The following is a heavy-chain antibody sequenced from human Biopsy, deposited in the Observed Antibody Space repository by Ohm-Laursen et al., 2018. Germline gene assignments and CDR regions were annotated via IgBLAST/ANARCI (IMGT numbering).Heavy chain of an antibody. CDR3: ARTPRDSFWSGSYKRGLWFDP. CDR2: IYNDVST. V-gene: IGHV4-59*01. J-gene: IGHJ5*02. Sequence: PGTLSLTCTVSGDSISSYYWSWIRQPPGKGLGWIGNIYNDVSTKYNPSLRSRVTISADKSANQFSLKLRSVTAADTAVYYCARTPRDSFWSGSYKRGLWFDPWGQGTLVIVSS. D-gene: IGHD3-3*01. CDR1: GDSISSYY.